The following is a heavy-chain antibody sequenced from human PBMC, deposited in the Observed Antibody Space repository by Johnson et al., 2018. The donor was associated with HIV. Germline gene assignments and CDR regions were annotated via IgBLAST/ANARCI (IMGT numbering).Heavy chain of an antibody. CDR3: AKANYYDSSGYPHWAFDI. CDR1: GFTFSSYA. D-gene: IGHD3-22*01. J-gene: IGHJ3*02. CDR2: ISGSGGST. V-gene: IGHV3-23*04. Sequence: VQLVESGGGLVQPGGSLRLSCAASGFTFSSYAMSWVRQAPGKGLEWVSVISGSGGSTYYADSVKGRFTISRDNSKNTLYLQMNSLRAEDAAVYYCAKANYYDSSGYPHWAFDIWGQGTMVTVSS.